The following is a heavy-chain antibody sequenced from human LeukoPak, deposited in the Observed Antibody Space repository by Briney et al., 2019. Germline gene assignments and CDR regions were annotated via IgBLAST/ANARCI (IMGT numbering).Heavy chain of an antibody. D-gene: IGHD5-18*01. J-gene: IGHJ4*02. V-gene: IGHV3-15*07. CDR1: GFTFSNAY. CDR2: IKPKTGGETT. CDR3: TTRHQLWSQGSDY. Sequence: TGGSLRLSCAASGFTFSNAYMNWVRQAPGKGLEWVGRIKPKTGGETTEYAAPVKDRFSISRDDSKNTLYLQMNSLKTEDTAVYYCTTRHQLWSQGSDYWGQGTLVTVSS.